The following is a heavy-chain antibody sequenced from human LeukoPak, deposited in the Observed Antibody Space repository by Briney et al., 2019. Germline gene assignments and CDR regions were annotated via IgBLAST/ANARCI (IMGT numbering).Heavy chain of an antibody. D-gene: IGHD6-13*01. J-gene: IGHJ6*03. CDR2: ISSSSSTI. Sequence: GGSLRLSCAASGFTFSSYSMNWVRQAPGKGLEWVSYISSSSSTIYYADSVKGRFTISRDNAKNSLYLQMNSLRAEDTAVYYCARALVAAAPYYMNVWGQGTTVTVSS. CDR1: GFTFSSYS. V-gene: IGHV3-48*01. CDR3: ARALVAAAPYYMNV.